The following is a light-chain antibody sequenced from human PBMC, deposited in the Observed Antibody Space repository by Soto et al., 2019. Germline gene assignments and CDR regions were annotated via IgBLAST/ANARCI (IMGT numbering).Light chain of an antibody. CDR1: SSDVGGYNY. CDR3: SSYTGSNNHVV. V-gene: IGLV2-8*01. CDR2: EVS. J-gene: IGLJ2*01. Sequence: QSVLTQPPSASGSPGQSVTISCTGTSSDVGGYNYVSWYQHHPGKAPRLMIYEVSKRPSGVPDRFSGSKSGNTASLTVSGLQAEDEGDYYCSSYTGSNNHVVFGGGTKVTV.